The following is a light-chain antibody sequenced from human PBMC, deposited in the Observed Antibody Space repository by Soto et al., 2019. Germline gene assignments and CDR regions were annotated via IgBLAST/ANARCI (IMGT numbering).Light chain of an antibody. V-gene: IGKV3-20*01. CDR1: QSVSSSY. CDR3: QQYGSSLFT. CDR2: GAS. Sequence: EIVLTQSPGTLSLSPGERATLSCRASQSVSSSYLAWYQQKPGQAPRLLIYGASSRATGIPDRFSGSGSGTDFPLTIGRLEPEDFAVYYCQQYGSSLFTFGPGTKVDIK. J-gene: IGKJ3*01.